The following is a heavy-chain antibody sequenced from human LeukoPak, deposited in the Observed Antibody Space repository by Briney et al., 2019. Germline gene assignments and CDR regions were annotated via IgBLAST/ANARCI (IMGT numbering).Heavy chain of an antibody. CDR3: ARRKNELPRRTYYYYMDV. V-gene: IGHV4-34*01. Sequence: SETLSLTCAVYGGSFSGYYWSWIRQPPGKGLEWIGEINHSGSTNYNPSLKSRVTISVDTSKNQFSLKLSFVTAADTAVYYCARRKNELPRRTYYYYMDVWGKGTTVTVSS. CDR1: GGSFSGYY. CDR2: INHSGST. J-gene: IGHJ6*03. D-gene: IGHD1-1*01.